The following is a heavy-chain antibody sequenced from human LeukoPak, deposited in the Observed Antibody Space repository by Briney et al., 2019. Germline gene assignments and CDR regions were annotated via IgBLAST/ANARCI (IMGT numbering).Heavy chain of an antibody. V-gene: IGHV3-30*03. CDR3: ARVRGYCSTTSCWADV. CDR1: GFTFSSYG. CDR2: ISYDGTYK. J-gene: IGHJ6*04. Sequence: GGSLRLSCAASGFTFSSYGMHWVRQAPGKGLEWVAVISYDGTYKYYAGSVKGRFTISRDNSKNTLYLQMGSLRTEDMAVYYCARVRGYCSTTSCWADVWGKGTTVTVSS. D-gene: IGHD2-2*01.